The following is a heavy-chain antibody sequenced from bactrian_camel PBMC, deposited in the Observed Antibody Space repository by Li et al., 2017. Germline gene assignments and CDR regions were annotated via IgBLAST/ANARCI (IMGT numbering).Heavy chain of an antibody. CDR1: GFSFDDSD. V-gene: IGHV3S55*01. D-gene: IGHD7*01. CDR3: VADQDPFGRRAADDVCAALPAYRY. J-gene: IGHJ4*01. CDR2: IDLTGKT. Sequence: HVQLVESGGGSVQAGGSLRLSCTVSGFSFDDSDMGWYRQAPGNECELVSTIDLTGKTYYSPSVKGRFTISQDSPKNTMYLQMDNLKPEDTAVYYCVADQDPFGRRAADDVCAALPAYRYSGQGTQVTVS.